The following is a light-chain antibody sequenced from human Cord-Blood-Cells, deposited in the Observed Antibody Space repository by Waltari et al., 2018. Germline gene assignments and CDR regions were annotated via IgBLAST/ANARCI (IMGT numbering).Light chain of an antibody. CDR1: SSDVGGYNY. Sequence: QSALTQPASVSGSPGQSITISCTGTSSDVGGYNYVVCYEQHPGKAPKLMIYDVSNRPSGVSNRFSGSKSGNTASLTISGLQAEDEADYYCSSYTSSSTLVFGGGTKLTVL. CDR3: SSYTSSSTLV. J-gene: IGLJ3*02. V-gene: IGLV2-14*01. CDR2: DVS.